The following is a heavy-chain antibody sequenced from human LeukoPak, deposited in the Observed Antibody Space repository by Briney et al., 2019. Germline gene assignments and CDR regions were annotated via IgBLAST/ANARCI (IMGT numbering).Heavy chain of an antibody. CDR3: ATESAAGPFYYYYGMDV. Sequence: GASVKVSCKVSGYTLTELSMHWVRQAPGKGLEWMGGFDPEDGETIYAQKFQGRVTMTEDTSTDTACMELSSLRSEDTAVYYCATESAAGPFYYYYGMDVWGQGTTVTVSS. CDR2: FDPEDGET. V-gene: IGHV1-24*01. CDR1: GYTLTELS. D-gene: IGHD6-13*01. J-gene: IGHJ6*02.